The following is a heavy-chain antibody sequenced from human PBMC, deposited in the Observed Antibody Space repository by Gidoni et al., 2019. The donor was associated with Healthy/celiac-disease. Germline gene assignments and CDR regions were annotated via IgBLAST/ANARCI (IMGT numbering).Heavy chain of an antibody. V-gene: IGHV3-33*01. CDR2: IWYDGSKK. Sequence: QVQLVESGGGVVQPGRSLRLSCAASGFPFSSYGLHWVRQDPGQGLEWVAVIWYDGSKKYYADSVKGRLTISRDNSKNTLYLQMNSLRAEDTAVYYCATSIAVAGTSGFDYWGQGTLVTVSS. J-gene: IGHJ4*02. CDR3: ATSIAVAGTSGFDY. CDR1: GFPFSSYG. D-gene: IGHD6-19*01.